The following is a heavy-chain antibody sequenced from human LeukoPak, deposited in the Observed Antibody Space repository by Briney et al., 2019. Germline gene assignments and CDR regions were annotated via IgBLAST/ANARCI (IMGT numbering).Heavy chain of an antibody. Sequence: PSETLSLTCAVSGGSISSGGYSWSWIRQPPGKGLEWIGYIYYSGSTNYNPSLKSRVTISVDTSKNQFSLKLSSVTAADTAVYYCARSSRDCSGGSCYSSGAFDIWGQGTMVTVSS. CDR1: GGSISSGGYS. CDR2: IYYSGST. CDR3: ARSSRDCSGGSCYSSGAFDI. D-gene: IGHD2-15*01. V-gene: IGHV4-61*08. J-gene: IGHJ3*02.